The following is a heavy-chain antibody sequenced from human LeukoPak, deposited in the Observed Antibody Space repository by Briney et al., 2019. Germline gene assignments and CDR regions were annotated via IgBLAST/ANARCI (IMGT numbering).Heavy chain of an antibody. J-gene: IGHJ4*02. D-gene: IGHD3-22*01. CDR3: AKHYDNSGYYWGFDY. V-gene: IGHV1-46*01. CDR2: INPSGGST. CDR1: GYTFTSYY. Sequence: ASVKVSCKASGYTFTSYYMHWVRQAPGQGLEWMGIINPSGGSTSYAQKFQGRVTITADESTNIAYMELSSLRSEDTAVYYCAKHYDNSGYYWGFDYWGQGTLVTVSS.